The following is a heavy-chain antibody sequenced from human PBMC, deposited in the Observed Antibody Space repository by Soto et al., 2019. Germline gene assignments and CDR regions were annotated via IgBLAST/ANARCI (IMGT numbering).Heavy chain of an antibody. Sequence: QVQLQQWGAGLLKPSETLSLTCAVYGGSFSGYYWSWIRQPPGKGLEWIGEINHSGSTNYNPSLKSRVTISVDTSKNQFSLKLSSVTAADTAVYYCARPMSGTNDAFDIWGQGTMVTVS. D-gene: IGHD3-22*01. CDR1: GGSFSGYY. CDR3: ARPMSGTNDAFDI. CDR2: INHSGST. V-gene: IGHV4-34*01. J-gene: IGHJ3*02.